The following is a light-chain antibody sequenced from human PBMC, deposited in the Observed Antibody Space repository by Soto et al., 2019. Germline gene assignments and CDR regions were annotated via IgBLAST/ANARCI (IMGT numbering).Light chain of an antibody. J-gene: IGKJ5*01. CDR1: QSISSY. CDR2: AAS. Sequence: DIQMTQSPSSLSASVGDRVTITCRAGQSISSYLNWYQQKPGKAPKLLIYAASSLQSGVPSRFSGSGSGTDFTLTISSLQPEDFATYYCQQSYSTPLVTFGQGTRLGL. CDR3: QQSYSTPLVT. V-gene: IGKV1-39*01.